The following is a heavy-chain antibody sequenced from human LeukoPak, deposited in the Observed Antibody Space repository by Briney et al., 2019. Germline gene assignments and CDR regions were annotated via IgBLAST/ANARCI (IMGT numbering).Heavy chain of an antibody. D-gene: IGHD4-17*01. CDR3: ARREMGYGDGGGIDY. Sequence: SETLSLTCAVSGGSISSSNWWSWVRQPPGKGLEWIGEIYHSGSTNYNPSLKSRVTISVDKSKNQFSLKLSSVTAADTAVYYCARREMGYGDGGGIDYWGQGTLVTVSS. CDR1: GGSISSSNW. V-gene: IGHV4-4*02. CDR2: IYHSGST. J-gene: IGHJ4*02.